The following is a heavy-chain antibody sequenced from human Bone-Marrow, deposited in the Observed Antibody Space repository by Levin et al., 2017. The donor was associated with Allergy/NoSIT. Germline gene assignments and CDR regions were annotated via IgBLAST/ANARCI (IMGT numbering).Heavy chain of an antibody. CDR1: GFTFSSYG. Sequence: PGGSLRLSCAASGFTFSSYGMHWVRQAPGKGLEWVAVIWYDGSNKYYADSVKGRFTISRDNSKNTLYLQMNSLRAEDTAVYYCARGDVITGTTEGASFDYWGQGTLVTVSS. J-gene: IGHJ4*02. D-gene: IGHD1-7*01. CDR3: ARGDVITGTTEGASFDY. V-gene: IGHV3-33*01. CDR2: IWYDGSNK.